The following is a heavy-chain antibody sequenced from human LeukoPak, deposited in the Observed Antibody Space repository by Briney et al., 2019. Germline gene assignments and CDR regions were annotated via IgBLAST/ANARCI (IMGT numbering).Heavy chain of an antibody. CDR1: GGSFSGYY. J-gene: IGHJ5*02. CDR2: IYYSGST. CDR3: ARVGSRFVTMNWFDP. D-gene: IGHD3-10*01. V-gene: IGHV4-59*01. Sequence: SETLSLTCAVYGGSFSGYYWSWIRQPPGKGLEWIGYIYYSGSTNYNPSLKSRVTISVDTSKNQFSLKLNSVTAADTAMYYCARVGSRFVTMNWFDPWGQGTLVTVSS.